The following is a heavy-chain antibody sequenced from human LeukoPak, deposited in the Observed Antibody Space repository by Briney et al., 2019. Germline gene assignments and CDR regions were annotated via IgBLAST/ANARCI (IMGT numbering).Heavy chain of an antibody. CDR1: AVSISGSY. V-gene: IGHV4-59*01. D-gene: IGHD3-22*01. CDR2: IYYNGST. J-gene: IGHJ4*02. Sequence: SETLSLTCTVSAVSISGSYWTWIRQSPGQGLEWIGHIYYNGSTNYIPSLKSRVTIPVDTSKKQFSLKLRSVTAADTAVYYCARAKVTYYYDGSGYYYFDTWGQGTLVTVSS. CDR3: ARAKVTYYYDGSGYYYFDT.